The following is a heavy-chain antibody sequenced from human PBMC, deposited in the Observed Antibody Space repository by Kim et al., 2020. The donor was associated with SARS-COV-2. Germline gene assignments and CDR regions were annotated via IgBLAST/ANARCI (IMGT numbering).Heavy chain of an antibody. J-gene: IGHJ6*02. Sequence: KYYADSVKGRFTISRDNSKNTLYLQMNSLRAEDTAVYYCARGFRPYGMDVWGQGTTVTVSS. V-gene: IGHV3-33*01. CDR3: ARGFRPYGMDV. CDR2: K.